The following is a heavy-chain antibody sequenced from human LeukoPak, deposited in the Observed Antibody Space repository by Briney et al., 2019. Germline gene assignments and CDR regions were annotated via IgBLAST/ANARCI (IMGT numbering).Heavy chain of an antibody. CDR1: GYTFTNYG. CDR3: ARVPPSAHQLLSSDY. V-gene: IGHV1-18*04. CDR2: ISANNGET. J-gene: IGHJ4*02. D-gene: IGHD2-2*01. Sequence: GASVMVSCKASGYTFTNYGISWVRQAPGQGLEWMAWISANNGETRYAQNLQGRLTMTTDTSTSTAYMELRGLRSDDTAVYYCARVPPSAHQLLSSDYWGQGTQVTVSS.